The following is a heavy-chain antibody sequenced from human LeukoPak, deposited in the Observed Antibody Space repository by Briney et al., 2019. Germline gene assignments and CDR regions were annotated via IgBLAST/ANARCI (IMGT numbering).Heavy chain of an antibody. CDR1: GFTFSSYW. D-gene: IGHD6-19*01. CDR3: ARVGYSSGCPTFDY. Sequence: GGSLRLSCAASGFTFSSYWMSWVRQAPGKGLEWVANIKQDGSEKYYVDSVKGRFTISRDNAKNSLYLQMNSLRAEDTAVYYCARVGYSSGCPTFDYWGQGTLVTVSS. J-gene: IGHJ4*02. V-gene: IGHV3-7*04. CDR2: IKQDGSEK.